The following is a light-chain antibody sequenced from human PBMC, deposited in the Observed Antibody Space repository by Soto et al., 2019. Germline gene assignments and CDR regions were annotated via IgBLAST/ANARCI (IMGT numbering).Light chain of an antibody. V-gene: IGLV2-14*01. CDR2: EVS. Sequence: QSFLTQPASVSGSPGQSITISCTGTSSDVGGYNYVSWYQQHPGKAPKLMIYEVSNRPSGVSNRFSGSKSGNTASLTISGLQAGDEADYYCGSYTSSTTPYVFGTGTKVTVL. J-gene: IGLJ1*01. CDR3: GSYTSSTTPYV. CDR1: SSDVGGYNY.